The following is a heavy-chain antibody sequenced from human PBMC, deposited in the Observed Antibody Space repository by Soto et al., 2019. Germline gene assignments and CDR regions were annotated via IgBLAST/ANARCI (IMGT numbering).Heavy chain of an antibody. J-gene: IGHJ4*02. CDR3: ARDLYSCSARLGNFDY. V-gene: IGHV4-61*01. CDR1: GGSVSSGSYY. D-gene: IGHD6-6*01. CDR2: IYYSGST. Sequence: RSLTCTVSGGSVSSGSYYWSWIRQPPGKRLEWIGYIYYSGSTNYHPSLKSRVTISVGTSKNQFALKLSSVTAADTAVYYCARDLYSCSARLGNFDYWGQGTLVTVSS.